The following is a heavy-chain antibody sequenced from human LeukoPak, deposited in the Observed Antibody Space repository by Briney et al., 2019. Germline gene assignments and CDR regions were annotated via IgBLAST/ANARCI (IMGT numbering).Heavy chain of an antibody. CDR3: SYGPSPVFDY. CDR1: GFTFSSYW. CDR2: INSDGSST. J-gene: IGHJ4*02. D-gene: IGHD4-17*01. Sequence: GGSLRLSCAASGFTFSSYWMHWVRQAPGKGLVWVSRINSDGSSTTYADSVKGRFTVSRDNAKSTLYLQMNSLRAEDTAVYCSSYGPSPVFDYWGQGTLVTVSS. V-gene: IGHV3-74*01.